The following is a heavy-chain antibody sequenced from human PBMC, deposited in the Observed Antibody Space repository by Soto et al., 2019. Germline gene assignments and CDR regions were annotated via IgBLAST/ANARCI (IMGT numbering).Heavy chain of an antibody. CDR2: FIPVFGTT. CDR1: GGTFSNYA. D-gene: IGHD3-3*01. J-gene: IGHJ4*02. V-gene: IGHV1-69*01. Sequence: QVYLVQSGAEVKKPGSSVKVSCRPSGGTFSNYAINWVRQAPGQGLEWMGRFIPVFGTTNYAKRFPGRVTISAVESTRTAYVELSSLRSENTAAYYCARPNRFLSNREWSGFSCDYWGQGVLVTVS. CDR3: ARPNRFLSNREWSGFSCDY.